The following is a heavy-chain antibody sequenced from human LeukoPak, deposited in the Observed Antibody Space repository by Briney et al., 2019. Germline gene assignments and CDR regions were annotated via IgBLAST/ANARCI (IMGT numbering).Heavy chain of an antibody. V-gene: IGHV6-1*01. Sequence: SQTLSLTCAISGDSVSSNSAAWAWIRQSPSRGLEWLGRTYYRSKWYNDYAESVKSRIIINPDTSRNEFSLQLSSVTPEDTAVYYCAGCLHDYGCLGYFDYWGQGTLVTVSS. CDR2: TYYRSKWYN. D-gene: IGHD4/OR15-4a*01. CDR3: AGCLHDYGCLGYFDY. J-gene: IGHJ4*02. CDR1: GDSVSSNSAA.